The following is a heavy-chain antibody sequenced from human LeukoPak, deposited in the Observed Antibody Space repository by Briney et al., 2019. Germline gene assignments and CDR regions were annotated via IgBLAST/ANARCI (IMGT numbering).Heavy chain of an antibody. D-gene: IGHD3-10*01. CDR3: AKLGKTENHYGSGRFSYYYYMDV. CDR2: ISGSGDNT. CDR1: GFTFSNYA. Sequence: GGPLRLSCAASGFTFSNYAMSWVRQAPGKGLEWVSAISGSGDNTYYADSVKGRFTVSRDNSKNTLYLQMNSLRAEDTAVYYCAKLGKTENHYGSGRFSYYYYMDVWGKGTTVTISS. V-gene: IGHV3-23*01. J-gene: IGHJ6*03.